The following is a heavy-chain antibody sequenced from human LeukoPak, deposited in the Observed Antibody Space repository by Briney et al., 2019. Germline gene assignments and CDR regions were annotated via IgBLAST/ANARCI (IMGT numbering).Heavy chain of an antibody. V-gene: IGHV4-39*01. J-gene: IGHJ4*02. CDR2: IYYSGST. CDR3: ARSSGWHLLLLDY. D-gene: IGHD6-25*01. CDR1: GASISSSNYY. Sequence: SETLSLTCAVSGASISSSNYYWGWIRQPPGKGLEWIGSIYYSGSTYYNPSLKSRVTISVDTSKNQFSLKLNSVTAADTAVYYCARSSGWHLLLLDYWGQGTLVTVSS.